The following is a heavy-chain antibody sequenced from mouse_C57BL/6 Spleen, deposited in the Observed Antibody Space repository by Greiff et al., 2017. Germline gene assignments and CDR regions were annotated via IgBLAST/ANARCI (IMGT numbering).Heavy chain of an antibody. CDR1: GYTFTSYW. V-gene: IGHV1-59*01. CDR3: ARRDYDAAMDY. CDR2: IEPSDSYT. Sequence: QVQLQQPGAELVRPGTSVKLSCKASGYTFTSYWMHWVKQRPGQGLEWIGVIEPSDSYTNYNQKFKGKATLTVDTSSSTADMQLSSLTSEDSAVYYCARRDYDAAMDYWGQGTSVTVSS. J-gene: IGHJ4*01. D-gene: IGHD2-4*01.